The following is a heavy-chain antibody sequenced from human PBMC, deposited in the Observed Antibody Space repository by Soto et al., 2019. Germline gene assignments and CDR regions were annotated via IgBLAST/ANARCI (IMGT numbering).Heavy chain of an antibody. V-gene: IGHV1-2*02. CDR1: GYTFTGYY. CDR2: INPNSGDT. Sequence: ASVKVSCKASGYTFTGYYVHWVRQAPGQGLEWMGWINPNSGDTYLAQRFQGRVTMNRDTSIGTAYMELRGLTSDDTGEYYCAKGGAIAAAGTRVYLYNAMDVWGQGTTVTVTS. CDR3: AKGGAIAAAGTRVYLYNAMDV. J-gene: IGHJ6*02. D-gene: IGHD6-13*01.